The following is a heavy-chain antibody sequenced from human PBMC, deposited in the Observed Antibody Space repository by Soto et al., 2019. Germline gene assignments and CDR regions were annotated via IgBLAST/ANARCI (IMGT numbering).Heavy chain of an antibody. V-gene: IGHV3-74*01. Sequence: GGSLRLSCAASGFTFSNSWMHWVRQAPGKGLVWVSYINSDGSTTTYADSVKGRFTISRDNAKNTVYLQITSLTAEDTAVYYCARDRSYNTDYWGQGTLVTVCS. D-gene: IGHD1-20*01. CDR1: GFTFSNSW. J-gene: IGHJ4*02. CDR3: ARDRSYNTDY. CDR2: INSDGSTT.